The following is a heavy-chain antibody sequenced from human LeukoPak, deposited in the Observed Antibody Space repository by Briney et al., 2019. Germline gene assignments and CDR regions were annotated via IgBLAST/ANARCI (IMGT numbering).Heavy chain of an antibody. Sequence: TGGSLRLPCAASRFTVSSNYMSWVRQAPGKGLEWVSFIYSSGSTYYADSVRGRFTISRDNSNNTLYLQMNSLRVEDTAVYYCARESIVVVPAVTSYFDYWGQGTLVTVSS. CDR3: ARESIVVVPAVTSYFDY. CDR2: IYSSGST. CDR1: RFTVSSNY. J-gene: IGHJ4*02. D-gene: IGHD2-2*01. V-gene: IGHV3-66*01.